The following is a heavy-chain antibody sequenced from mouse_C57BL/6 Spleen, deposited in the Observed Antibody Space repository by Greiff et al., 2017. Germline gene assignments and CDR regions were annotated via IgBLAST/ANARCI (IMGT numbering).Heavy chain of an antibody. CDR3: ARIDYGNYDY. D-gene: IGHD2-1*01. V-gene: IGHV1-80*01. Sequence: QVHVKPSVAELVKPGASVTISCQASVYAFSSYWMNWVKQRPGKGLEWIGQIYPGDGDTNYNGKFKGKATLTADKSSSTAYMQLSSLTSEDSAVYFCARIDYGNYDYWGQGTTLTVSS. CDR1: VYAFSSYW. CDR2: IYPGDGDT. J-gene: IGHJ2*01.